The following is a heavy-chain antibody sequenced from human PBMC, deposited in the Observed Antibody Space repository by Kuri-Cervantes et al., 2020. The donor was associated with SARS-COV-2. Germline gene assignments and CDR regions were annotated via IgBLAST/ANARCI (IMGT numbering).Heavy chain of an antibody. CDR2: IKQDGSEK. CDR1: GFTFSSYW. CDR3: ARAGDYYDSSGPDGAFDI. D-gene: IGHD3-22*01. Sequence: GGSLRLSCAASGFTFSSYWMSWGRQAPGKGLEWVANIKQDGSEKYYVDSVKGRFTISRDNAKNSLYLQMNSLRAEDTAVYYCARAGDYYDSSGPDGAFDIWGQGTMVTVSS. J-gene: IGHJ3*02. V-gene: IGHV3-7*01.